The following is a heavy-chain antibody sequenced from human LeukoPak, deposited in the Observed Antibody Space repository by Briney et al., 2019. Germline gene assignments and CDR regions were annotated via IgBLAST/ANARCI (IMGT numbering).Heavy chain of an antibody. CDR2: IYTSGST. D-gene: IGHD6-13*01. V-gene: IGHV4-4*09. Sequence: KPSETLSLTCTVSGGSISSYYWSWIRQPPGKGLEWIGYIYTSGSTNYNPSLKSRVTISVDTSKNQFSLKLSSVTAADTAVYYCARHIAAAGTFDYWGQGTLVTVSS. CDR1: GGSISSYY. J-gene: IGHJ4*02. CDR3: ARHIAAAGTFDY.